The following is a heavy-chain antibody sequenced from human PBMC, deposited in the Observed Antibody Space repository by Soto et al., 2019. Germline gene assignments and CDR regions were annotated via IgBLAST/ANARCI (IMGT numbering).Heavy chain of an antibody. CDR1: GFTFRYYW. CDR2: MNQDGSKK. CDR3: ARALHDSTGYYYGF. V-gene: IGHV3-7*01. Sequence: DVQLVESGGGLVQPGGSLRLSCAASGFTFRYYWMSWVRQAPGKGLEWVASMNQDGSKKYYVDSVKGRFTISRDNGENSLYLQMNSLRAEDTAVYYCARALHDSTGYYYGFWGQGTLVIVSS. D-gene: IGHD3-22*01. J-gene: IGHJ4*02.